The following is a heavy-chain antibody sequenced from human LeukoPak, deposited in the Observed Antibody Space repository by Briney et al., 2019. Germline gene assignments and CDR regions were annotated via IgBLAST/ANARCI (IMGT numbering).Heavy chain of an antibody. CDR1: GFTFSSYS. Sequence: GGSLRLSCAASGFTFSSYSMNWVRQAPGKGLEWVSSISSSSSYIYYADSVKGRFTISRDNAKNSLYLQMNSLRDEDTAVYYCARGTAMVGPIFDYWGQGTLVTVSS. D-gene: IGHD5-18*01. CDR2: ISSSSSYI. J-gene: IGHJ4*02. CDR3: ARGTAMVGPIFDY. V-gene: IGHV3-21*01.